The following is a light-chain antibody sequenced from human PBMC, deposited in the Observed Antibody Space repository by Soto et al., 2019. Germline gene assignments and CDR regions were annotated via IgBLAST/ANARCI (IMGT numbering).Light chain of an antibody. Sequence: QSALTQPPSASGSPGQSVTISCTGNSNDVGHSSFISWYQQHPCKGPKLIIYEVSKRPSGVPDRFSGSKSGNTASLSVSGLQDEDEADYFCNAQADNGKHVFGTGTKVTVL. V-gene: IGLV2-8*01. CDR3: NAQADNGKHV. CDR1: SNDVGHSSF. J-gene: IGLJ1*01. CDR2: EVS.